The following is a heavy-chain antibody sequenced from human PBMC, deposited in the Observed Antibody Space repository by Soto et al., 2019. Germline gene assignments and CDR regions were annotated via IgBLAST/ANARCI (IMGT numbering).Heavy chain of an antibody. CDR3: ATSYDSSGYYSNY. J-gene: IGHJ4*02. Sequence: QVQLVQSGAEVKKPGSSVKVSCKASGGTFSSYTISWVRQAPGQGLEWMGRIIPILGIANYAQKFQGRVTITXDXFTSTAYMELSSLRSEDTAVYYCATSYDSSGYYSNYWGQGTLVTVSS. V-gene: IGHV1-69*02. D-gene: IGHD3-22*01. CDR2: IIPILGIA. CDR1: GGTFSSYT.